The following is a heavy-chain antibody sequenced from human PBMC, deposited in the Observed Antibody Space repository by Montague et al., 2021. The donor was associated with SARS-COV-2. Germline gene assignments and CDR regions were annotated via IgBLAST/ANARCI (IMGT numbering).Heavy chain of an antibody. V-gene: IGHV4-34*01. D-gene: IGHD5/OR15-5a*01. CDR2: ISYTGHT. Sequence: SETLSLTCAVYGGSSYGSLWSWIRLSPGKALEWLGDISYTGHTRYNPYPSLRGRVSISTASSQNQFYLNLTSVTAADTAVYYCARSLYSVSWCPDWGQGTQVTVSS. CDR3: ARSLYSVSWCPD. J-gene: IGHJ4*02. CDR1: GGSSYGSL.